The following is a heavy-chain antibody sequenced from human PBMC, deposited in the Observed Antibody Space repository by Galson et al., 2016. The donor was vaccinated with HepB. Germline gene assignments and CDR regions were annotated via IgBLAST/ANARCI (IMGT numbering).Heavy chain of an antibody. D-gene: IGHD1-26*01. CDR2: ISNRSNYI. CDR3: ARDGELGGSYYGRDFDI. Sequence: SLRLSCAASGFTFSSYSMNWVRQAPGKGLEWVSSISNRSNYIYYADSVKGRFTISRDNAKNSLYLQMNSLRAEDTALYYCARDGELGGSYYGRDFDIWGQGTMVTVSS. CDR1: GFTFSSYS. V-gene: IGHV3-21*01. J-gene: IGHJ3*02.